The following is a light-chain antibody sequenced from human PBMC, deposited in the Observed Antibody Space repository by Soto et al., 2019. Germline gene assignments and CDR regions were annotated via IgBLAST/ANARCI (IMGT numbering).Light chain of an antibody. CDR3: QQFNSYPLT. V-gene: IGKV1-13*02. J-gene: IGKJ1*01. CDR1: QGISSA. CDR2: DAS. Sequence: AIQLTQSPSSLSASVGDRVTITCRASQGISSALAWYQQKPGKAPKLLIYDASSLESGVPSRVSGSGSGTDFTLTISSLQPEDFATYYCQQFNSYPLTFCQGTKVEIK.